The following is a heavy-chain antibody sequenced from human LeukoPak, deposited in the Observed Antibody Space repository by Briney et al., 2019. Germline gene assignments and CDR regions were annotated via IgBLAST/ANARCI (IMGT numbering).Heavy chain of an antibody. CDR1: GYTFSRHG. J-gene: IGHJ5*02. V-gene: IGHV3-33*01. CDR2: VWYDGRNR. D-gene: IGHD3-16*01. Sequence: SGRSLTLSCAASGYTFSRHGIHWVRQAPGKGLEWVAVVWYDGRNRDYADSVKGRSTISKDNSNNMVFLQMDRLRAEDTAVYYCARLWGGNGYSGGSLNLWGQGTLVTVSS. CDR3: ARLWGGNGYSGGSLNL.